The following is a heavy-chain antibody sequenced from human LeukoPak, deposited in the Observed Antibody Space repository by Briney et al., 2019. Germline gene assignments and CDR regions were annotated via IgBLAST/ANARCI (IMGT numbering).Heavy chain of an antibody. CDR1: GITFSSYS. V-gene: IGHV3-48*04. J-gene: IGHJ4*02. CDR2: ISSSSSTI. D-gene: IGHD3-10*02. CDR3: ARDHLVRGVIMTFEY. Sequence: GGSLRLSCAASGITFSSYSMNWVRQAPGKGLEWVSYISSSSSTIYYADSVKGRFTISRDNAKISLYLQMNSLRAEDTAVYYCARDHLVRGVIMTFEYWGQGTLVTVSS.